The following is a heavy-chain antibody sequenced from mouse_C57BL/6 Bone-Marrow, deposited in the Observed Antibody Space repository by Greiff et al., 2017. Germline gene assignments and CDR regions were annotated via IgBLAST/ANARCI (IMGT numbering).Heavy chain of an antibody. D-gene: IGHD2-1*01. CDR1: GYTFTSDG. Sequence: ESGAELARPGASVKLSCKASGYTFTSDGISWVKQRTGQGLEWIGEIYPRSGNTYYNEKFKGKATLTADKSSSTAYMELRSLTAEDSAVYFCARREGIWYPYYFDDWGQGTTLAVSS. CDR3: ARREGIWYPYYFDD. J-gene: IGHJ2*01. CDR2: IYPRSGNT. V-gene: IGHV1-81*01.